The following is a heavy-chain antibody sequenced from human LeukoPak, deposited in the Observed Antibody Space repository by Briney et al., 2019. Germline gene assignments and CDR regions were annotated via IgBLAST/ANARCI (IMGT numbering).Heavy chain of an antibody. CDR2: IYYSGST. CDR3: ARGGSSSSAYNWFDS. CDR1: GGSISSSSYY. J-gene: IGHJ5*01. D-gene: IGHD6-6*01. V-gene: IGHV4-39*07. Sequence: PSETLSLTCIVSGGSISSSSYYWGWIRQPPGKGLEWIGSIYYSGSTYYNPSLKSRATISVDTSKNQFSLKLSSVTAADTAVYYCARGGSSSSAYNWFDSWGQGTLVTVSS.